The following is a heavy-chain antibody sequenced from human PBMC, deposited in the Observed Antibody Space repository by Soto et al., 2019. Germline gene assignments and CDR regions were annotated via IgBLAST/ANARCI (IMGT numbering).Heavy chain of an antibody. J-gene: IGHJ4*02. CDR2: SYYSGST. CDR1: GGSISSYF. CDR3: ARLGYSSSAYYFDY. Sequence: SETLSLTCTVSGGSISSYFWSWIRQPPGKGLEWIGYSYYSGSTNYNPSLKSRVTISVDTSKNQFSLKLSSVTAAATAVYYCARLGYSSSAYYFDYWGQGTLVTVSS. D-gene: IGHD6-6*01. V-gene: IGHV4-59*08.